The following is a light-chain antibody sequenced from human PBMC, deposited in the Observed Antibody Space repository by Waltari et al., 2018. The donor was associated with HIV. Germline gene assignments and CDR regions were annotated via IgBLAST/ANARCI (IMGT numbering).Light chain of an antibody. CDR3: QQYHSIPWT. CDR2: WAS. V-gene: IGKV4-1*01. CDR1: HSVLYYSNNRNY. J-gene: IGKJ1*01. Sequence: DIVMTQSPDSLAVSLGERATINCTSSHSVLYYSNNRNYLAWYQQKPGQSPNLLIYWASTRESGVPDRFSGSGSGTDFTLTISSLQAEDVAVYYCQQYHSIPWTFGHGTKVEIK.